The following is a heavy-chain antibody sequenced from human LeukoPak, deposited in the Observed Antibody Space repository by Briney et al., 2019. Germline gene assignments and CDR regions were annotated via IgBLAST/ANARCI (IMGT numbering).Heavy chain of an antibody. CDR3: AKHYYGSGSQKYYFDY. D-gene: IGHD3-10*01. J-gene: IGHJ4*02. Sequence: GGSLRLSCAASGFILSDYGMHWVRQAPGKGLEWVTMVRNDGGDKYYADSVRGRFTISRDNSKNTLYLQMNSLRPEDTAVYYCAKHYYGSGSQKYYFDYWGQGTLVTVSS. CDR2: VRNDGGDK. V-gene: IGHV3-30*02. CDR1: GFILSDYG.